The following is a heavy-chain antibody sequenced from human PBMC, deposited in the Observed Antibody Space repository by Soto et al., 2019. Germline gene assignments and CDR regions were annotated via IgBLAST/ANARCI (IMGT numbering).Heavy chain of an antibody. V-gene: IGHV3-23*01. CDR3: AKVVQHSSRMWYFDY. CDR2: ISAGGSTT. CDR1: GFTFSSYA. Sequence: EVQLLESGGGLVQPGGSLRLSCAASGFTFSSYAMCWVRQAPGRGLEWVSIISAGGSTTYFADSVKGRFTISRDSSQNTLSLQMNSLRAEDTALSYCAKVVQHSSRMWYFDYWGQGTLVTVAS. J-gene: IGHJ4*02. D-gene: IGHD6-13*01.